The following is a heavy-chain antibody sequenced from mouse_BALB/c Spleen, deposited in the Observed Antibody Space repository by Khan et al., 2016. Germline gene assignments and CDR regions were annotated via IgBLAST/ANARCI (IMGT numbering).Heavy chain of an antibody. CDR2: LNTNTGEP. D-gene: IGHD1-1*02. CDR1: GYPFINYG. V-gene: IGHV9-3*02. J-gene: IGHJ3*01. Sequence: QIQLVQSGPELKKPGETVKTSCKASGYPFINYGMNWVKQAPGKGLKWMGWLNTNTGEPTYAEEFKGRFAFSLETSASTAYLQINNLKNEDTATYFCANDFGTSWFTYWGKGTLVTVAA. CDR3: ANDFGTSWFTY.